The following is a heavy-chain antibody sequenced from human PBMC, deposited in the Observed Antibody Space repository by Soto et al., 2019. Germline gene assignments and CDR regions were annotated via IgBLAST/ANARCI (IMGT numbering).Heavy chain of an antibody. CDR3: ARTAPMDAGDKYYYDF. Sequence: SVKVSCKSSGGTFSTFGISWVRQAPGQGLEWMGGIIPFFGTAEYSQKFEDRITITADESTNTVYMDLRSLTSEDTAIYYCARTAPMDAGDKYYYDFWGQGALVTVSS. J-gene: IGHJ4*02. CDR1: GGTFSTFG. D-gene: IGHD3-16*01. V-gene: IGHV1-69*13. CDR2: IIPFFGTA.